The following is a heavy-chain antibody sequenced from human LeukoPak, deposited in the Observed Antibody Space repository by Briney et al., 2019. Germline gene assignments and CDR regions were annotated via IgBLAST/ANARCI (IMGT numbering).Heavy chain of an antibody. CDR2: IKQDGSEK. J-gene: IGHJ6*03. V-gene: IGHV3-7*01. CDR1: GFTFSSYW. CDR3: ARDLVVVPAAHPQYYYYYMDV. D-gene: IGHD2-2*01. Sequence: GGSLRLSCAASGFTFSSYWMSWVRQAPWKGLEWVANIKQDGSEKYYVDSVKGRFTISRDNAKNSLYLQMNSLRAEDTAVYYCARDLVVVPAAHPQYYYYYMDVWGKGTTVSVSS.